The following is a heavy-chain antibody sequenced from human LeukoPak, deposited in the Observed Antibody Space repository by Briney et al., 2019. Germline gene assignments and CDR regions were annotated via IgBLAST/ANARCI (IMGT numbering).Heavy chain of an antibody. CDR2: IIPIFGTA. J-gene: IGHJ4*02. CDR3: ARGATCSGGSCYPIL. V-gene: IGHV1-69*13. CDR1: GGTFSSYA. Sequence: ASVKVSCKASGGTFSSYAISWVRQAPGQGLEWMGGIIPIFGTANYAQKFQGRVTITADESTSTAYMELSSLRSEDTAMYYCARGATCSGGSCYPILWGQGTLVTVSS. D-gene: IGHD2-15*01.